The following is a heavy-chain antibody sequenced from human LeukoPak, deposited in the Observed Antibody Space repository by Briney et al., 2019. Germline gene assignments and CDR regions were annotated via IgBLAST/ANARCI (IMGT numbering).Heavy chain of an antibody. D-gene: IGHD3-10*01. CDR3: ARGQTNRLLWIGESLSNINPFDY. J-gene: IGHJ4*02. CDR2: ISGYNGYT. Sequence: ASVKVSCKASGYTFTSYGISWVRQAPGQGLEWMGWISGYNGYTNYAQKFQGRVTMTTETSTSTAYMELRSLRSDDTAFYFCARGQTNRLLWIGESLSNINPFDYWGQGTLVTVSS. V-gene: IGHV1-18*01. CDR1: GYTFTSYG.